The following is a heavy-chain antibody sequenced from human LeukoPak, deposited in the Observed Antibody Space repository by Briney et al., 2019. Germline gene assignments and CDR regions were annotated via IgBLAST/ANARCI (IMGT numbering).Heavy chain of an antibody. CDR1: GYTFTSYY. CDR2: INPSGGST. CDR3: ARGSYRYDSSGYYGY. D-gene: IGHD3-22*01. Sequence: ASVKVSCTASGYTFTSYYMHWVRQAPGQGLEWMGIINPSGGSTSYAQKFQGRVTMTRDTSTSTVYMELSSLRSEDTAVYYCARGSYRYDSSGYYGYWGQGTLVTVSS. J-gene: IGHJ4*02. V-gene: IGHV1-46*01.